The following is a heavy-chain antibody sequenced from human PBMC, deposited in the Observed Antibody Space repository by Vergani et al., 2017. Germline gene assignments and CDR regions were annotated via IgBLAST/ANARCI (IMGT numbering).Heavy chain of an antibody. J-gene: IGHJ4*02. D-gene: IGHD6-19*01. CDR3: ARVSPGDNSGWEPFDY. V-gene: IGHV1-69*04. CDR2: ISPIIRLA. Sequence: QAQLGQSDSEVKKPGDSVTLSCKTSGYTFVNHPITWVRQAPGQGLEWMGWISPIIRLATSAQKFQDRVKITGDTSTNTVYMEMNNLRSEDTAVYYCARVSPGDNSGWEPFDYWGQGTLVTVSS. CDR1: GYTFVNHP.